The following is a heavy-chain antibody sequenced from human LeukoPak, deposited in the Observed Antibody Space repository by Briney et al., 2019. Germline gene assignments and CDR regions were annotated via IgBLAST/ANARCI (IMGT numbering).Heavy chain of an antibody. Sequence: GGSLRLSCAPSGFTLSRFGMHWVRQAPGKGLEWVAVIWYDESNKYYADSVKGRFTISRANSNNTLYLQMNRLRAETKVVSYCSSYPPPEVIYYFDYWGQGTLVTVSS. CDR2: IWYDESNK. V-gene: IGHV3-33*01. D-gene: IGHD5-12*01. CDR3: SSYPPPEVIYYFDY. CDR1: GFTLSRFG. J-gene: IGHJ4*02.